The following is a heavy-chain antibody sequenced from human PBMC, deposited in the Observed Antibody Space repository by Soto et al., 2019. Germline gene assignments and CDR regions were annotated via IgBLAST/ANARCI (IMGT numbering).Heavy chain of an antibody. CDR2: ISGYNGNT. D-gene: IGHD3-10*01. J-gene: IGHJ5*02. V-gene: IGHV1-18*01. CDR3: ARDRPGISVIRAVKTYNYFDP. CDR1: GYIFINYG. Sequence: GASVKVSCKASGYIFINYGITWVRQAPGQGLEWMGWISGYNGNTKYADRLQGRVTMTTDTSTNTAYMELRSLRSDDTAIYYCARDRPGISVIRAVKTYNYFDPWGQGTLVTVSS.